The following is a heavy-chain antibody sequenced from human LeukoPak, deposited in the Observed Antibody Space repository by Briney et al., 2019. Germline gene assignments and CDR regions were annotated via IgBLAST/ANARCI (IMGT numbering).Heavy chain of an antibody. CDR2: IYHSGST. V-gene: IGHV4-30-2*01. Sequence: SQTLSLTCAVSGGSISSGGYSWSWLRQPPGKGLEWIGYIYHSGSTYYNPSLKSRVTISVDRSKNQFSLKLSSVTAADTAVYYCARVTHSGFDYWGQGTLVTVSS. J-gene: IGHJ4*02. D-gene: IGHD6-19*01. CDR3: ARVTHSGFDY. CDR1: GGSISSGGYS.